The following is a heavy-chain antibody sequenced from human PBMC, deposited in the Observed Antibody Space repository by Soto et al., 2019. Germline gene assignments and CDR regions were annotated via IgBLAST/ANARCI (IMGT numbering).Heavy chain of an antibody. CDR2: IIPIFGTA. CDR3: ASLVRVVVGSFFDI. J-gene: IGHJ3*02. V-gene: IGHV1-69*01. CDR1: GGTFSSYA. Sequence: SVKVSCKASGGTFSSYAISWVRKAPGQGLEWMGGIIPIFGTANYGQKFQGRVTITADESTSTAYMELSSLRAEDTAVYYCASLVRVVVGSFFDIWGQGTMVTV. D-gene: IGHD2-15*01.